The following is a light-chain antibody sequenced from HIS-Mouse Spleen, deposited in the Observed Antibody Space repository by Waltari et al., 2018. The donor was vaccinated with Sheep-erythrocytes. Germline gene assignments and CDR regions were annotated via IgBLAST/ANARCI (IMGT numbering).Light chain of an antibody. J-gene: IGLJ2*01. Sequence: QSALTQPRSVSGSPGQSVTISCTGTSSDVGGYHYVSWYQQHPGKAPNLMIYDVSKRPSGVPDRFSGSKSGNTASLTISGLQAEDEADYYCCSYAGSYVVFGGGTKLTVL. CDR2: DVS. CDR3: CSYAGSYVV. CDR1: SSDVGGYHY. V-gene: IGLV2-11*01.